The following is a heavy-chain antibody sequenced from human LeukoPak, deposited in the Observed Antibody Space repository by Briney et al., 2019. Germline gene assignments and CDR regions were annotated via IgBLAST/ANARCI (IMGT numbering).Heavy chain of an antibody. CDR1: GYTFTSYG. Sequence: SVKVSCKASGYTFTSYGISWVLQAPGQGLEWMGWITAYNGNTNYAQKLQGRVTMTTDTSTSTAYMELRSLRSDDTAVYYCARWGPDYEYSSRYYYYMDVWGKGTTVTVS. J-gene: IGHJ6*03. CDR2: ITAYNGNT. CDR3: ARWGPDYEYSSRYYYYMDV. V-gene: IGHV1-18*01. D-gene: IGHD6-13*01.